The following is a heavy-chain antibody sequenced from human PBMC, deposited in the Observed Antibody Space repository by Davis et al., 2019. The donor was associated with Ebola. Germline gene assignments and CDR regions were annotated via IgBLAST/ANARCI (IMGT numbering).Heavy chain of an antibody. CDR3: ARSWRSGGSCGIDY. CDR2: IDHSGTT. D-gene: IGHD2-15*01. Sequence: SETLSLTCAVYGGSFSGYYWNWIRQSPGKGLEWIGEIDHSGTTNYNPSLKSQVTISVDTSKNQFSLKVKSVTAADTAVYYCARSWRSGGSCGIDYWGQGARVTVSS. CDR1: GGSFSGYY. J-gene: IGHJ4*02. V-gene: IGHV4-34*01.